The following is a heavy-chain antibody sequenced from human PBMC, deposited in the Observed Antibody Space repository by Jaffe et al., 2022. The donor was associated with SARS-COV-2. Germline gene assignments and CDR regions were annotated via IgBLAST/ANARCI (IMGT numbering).Heavy chain of an antibody. D-gene: IGHD2-21*02. V-gene: IGHV3-30*18. CDR2: ISYDGSNK. J-gene: IGHJ6*02. CDR1: GFTFSSYG. Sequence: QVQLVESGGGVVQPGRSLRLSCAASGFTFSSYGMHWVRQAPGKGLEWVAVISYDGSNKYYADSVKGRFTISRDNSKNTLYLQMNSLRAEDTAVYYCAKDSWVGSDRSYYYGMDVWGQGTTVTVSS. CDR3: AKDSWVGSDRSYYYGMDV.